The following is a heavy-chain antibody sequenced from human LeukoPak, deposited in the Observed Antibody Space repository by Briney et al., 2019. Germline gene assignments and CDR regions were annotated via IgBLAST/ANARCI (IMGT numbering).Heavy chain of an antibody. CDR1: GFTFSNYW. V-gene: IGHV3-74*01. D-gene: IGHD1-26*01. CDR3: VSDSEGRSGGDS. Sequence: GSLRLSCAASGFTFSNYWMHWIRQVPEKGMLWVSRINRDGTTRNYADSVKGRFTVSIDNGKNTLYLRMNSLRAEDTAVYYCVSDSEGRSGGDSWGQGSLVTVSS. J-gene: IGHJ4*02. CDR2: INRDGTTR.